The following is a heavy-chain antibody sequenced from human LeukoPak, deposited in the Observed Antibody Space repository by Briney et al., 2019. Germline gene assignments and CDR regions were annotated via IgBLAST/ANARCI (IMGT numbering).Heavy chain of an antibody. D-gene: IGHD6-6*01. V-gene: IGHV3-11*04. CDR3: ARDVGTSSNWYDP. CDR2: ISSSGSTI. Sequence: GGSLRLSCAASGFTFSDYYMSWIRQAPGKGLEWVSYISSSGSTIYYADSVRGRFTISRDNTKNSLFLQMSSLRAEDTAMYYCARDVGTSSNWYDPWGQGTLVTVSS. CDR1: GFTFSDYY. J-gene: IGHJ5*02.